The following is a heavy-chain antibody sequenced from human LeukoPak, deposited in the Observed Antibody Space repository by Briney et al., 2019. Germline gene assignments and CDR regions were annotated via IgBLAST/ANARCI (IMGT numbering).Heavy chain of an antibody. V-gene: IGHV4-34*01. CDR1: GGSFSGYY. D-gene: IGHD3-10*01. Sequence: SETLSLTCAVYGGSFSGYYWSWIRQPPGKGLEWIGEINHSGSTNYNPSLKSRVTISVDTSKNQFSLKLSSVPAADTAVYYCARKAYYYGSGSYYNVYYFDYWGQGTLVTVSS. CDR3: ARKAYYYGSGSYYNVYYFDY. CDR2: INHSGST. J-gene: IGHJ4*02.